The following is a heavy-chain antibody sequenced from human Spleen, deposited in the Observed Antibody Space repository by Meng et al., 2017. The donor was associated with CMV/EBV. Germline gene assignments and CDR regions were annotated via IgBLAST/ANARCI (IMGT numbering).Heavy chain of an antibody. Sequence: GESLKISCAASGFTFSSYSMNWVRQAPGKGLEWVANIKQDGSEKYYVDSVKGRFTISRDNAKNSLYLQMNSLRAEDTAVYYCAREGIVGATFYWGQGTLVTVSS. CDR3: AREGIVGATFY. D-gene: IGHD1-26*01. CDR2: IKQDGSEK. J-gene: IGHJ4*02. V-gene: IGHV3-7*01. CDR1: GFTFSSYS.